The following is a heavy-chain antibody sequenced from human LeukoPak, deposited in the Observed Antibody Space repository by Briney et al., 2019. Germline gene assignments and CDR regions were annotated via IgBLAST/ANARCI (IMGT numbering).Heavy chain of an antibody. CDR1: GFTLSSYA. V-gene: IGHV3-30*01. CDR2: ISYDGSNK. J-gene: IGHJ4*02. Sequence: PGGSLRLSCAASGFTLSSYAIHWVRQAPGKGLEWVAVISYDGSNKYYADSVKGRFTISRDNSKNALYLQMNSLRDEDADVYYCARVSGTSGWYGCYDYWGKGTLVTVSS. CDR3: ARVSGTSGWYGCYDY. D-gene: IGHD6-19*01.